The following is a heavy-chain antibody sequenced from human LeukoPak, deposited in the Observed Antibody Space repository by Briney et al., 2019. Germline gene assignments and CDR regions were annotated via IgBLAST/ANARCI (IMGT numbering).Heavy chain of an antibody. V-gene: IGHV4-38-2*01. CDR2: IYHSGST. CDR1: GYSISSGYS. J-gene: IGHJ3*02. CDR3: ARHAAPNDYGDIESFDI. D-gene: IGHD4-17*01. Sequence: SETLSLTCAVSGYSISSGYSWGWIRQPPGKGLEWIGSIYHSGSTYYTPSLKSRVIISADTSKNQFSLKLISVTAADTAMYYCARHAAPNDYGDIESFDIWGQGTMVTVSS.